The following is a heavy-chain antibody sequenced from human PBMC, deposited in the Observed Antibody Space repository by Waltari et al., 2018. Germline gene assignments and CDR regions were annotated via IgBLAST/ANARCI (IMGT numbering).Heavy chain of an antibody. V-gene: IGHV3-30*02. CDR3: AKDAFGNTYLDF. D-gene: IGHD2-2*02. J-gene: IGHJ4*02. Sequence: QVNLVESGGGVVQPGGSLRLSCATSGFPFSNFGMHWVRQAPGKGLEWVALSWFDGSDKFYADSVRGRFTISRDNSARTLYLDMDSLRLDDTAMYYCAKDAFGNTYLDFWGQGTLVTVSS. CDR2: SWFDGSDK. CDR1: GFPFSNFG.